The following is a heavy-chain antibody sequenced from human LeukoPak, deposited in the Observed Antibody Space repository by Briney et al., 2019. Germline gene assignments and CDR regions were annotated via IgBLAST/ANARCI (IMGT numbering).Heavy chain of an antibody. V-gene: IGHV4-59*01. J-gene: IGHJ3*02. CDR3: ARDSVDYDFWSGRGTSDAFDI. CDR1: GGSISSYY. Sequence: PSETLSLTCTVSGGSISSYYWSWIRQPPGKGLEWIGYIYYSGSTNYNPSLKSRVTISVDTSKMQFSLKLSSVTAADTAVYYCARDSVDYDFWSGRGTSDAFDIWGQGTMVTVSS. D-gene: IGHD3-3*01. CDR2: IYYSGST.